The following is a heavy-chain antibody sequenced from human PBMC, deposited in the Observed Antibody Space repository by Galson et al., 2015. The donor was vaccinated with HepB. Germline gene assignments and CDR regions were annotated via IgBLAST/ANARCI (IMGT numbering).Heavy chain of an antibody. V-gene: IGHV3-23*01. CDR3: AKGPRSTSGRSDY. D-gene: IGHD2-2*01. CDR1: GFTFSSYA. CDR2: ISGSGGST. Sequence: SLRLSCAASGFTFSSYAMSWVRQAPGKGLEWVSAISGSGGSTYYADSVKGRFTISRDNSKNTLYLQMNSLRAEDTAVYYCAKGPRSTSGRSDYWGQGTLVTVSS. J-gene: IGHJ4*02.